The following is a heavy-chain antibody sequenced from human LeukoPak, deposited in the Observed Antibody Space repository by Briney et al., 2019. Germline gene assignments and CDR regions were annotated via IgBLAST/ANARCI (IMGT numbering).Heavy chain of an antibody. CDR1: GYTFTDYY. D-gene: IGHD3-10*01. J-gene: IGHJ4*02. CDR2: MNPNSGNT. V-gene: IGHV1-8*03. CDR3: ARGLLWFGELLHDY. Sequence: ASVKVSCKASGYTFTDYYMHWVRQATGQGLEWMGWMNPNSGNTGYAQKFQGRVTITRNTSISTAYMELSSLRSEDTAVYYCARGLLWFGELLHDYWGQGTLVTVSS.